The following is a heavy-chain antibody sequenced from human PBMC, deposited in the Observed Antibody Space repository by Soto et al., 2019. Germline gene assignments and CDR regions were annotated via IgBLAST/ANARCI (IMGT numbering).Heavy chain of an antibody. V-gene: IGHV4-59*01. CDR2: IHYSGST. J-gene: IGHJ5*02. CDR1: GGSISNYY. CDR3: ARADGDYGDWFDP. Sequence: VQLHESGPGLVKPSETLSLTCSVSGGSISNYYWSWIRQPPGKGLEWIGYIHYSGSTNYNPSLKSRVTISVDTSKNQFSLKLNSVTAADTAVYHCARADGDYGDWFDPWGLGTLVTVSS. D-gene: IGHD4-17*01.